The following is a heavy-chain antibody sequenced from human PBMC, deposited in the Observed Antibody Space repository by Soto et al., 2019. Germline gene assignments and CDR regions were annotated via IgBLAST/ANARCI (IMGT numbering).Heavy chain of an antibody. D-gene: IGHD3-10*01. CDR3: VRQGFGALHGLVDV. J-gene: IGHJ6*02. Sequence: QVQLQESGPGLVKPSETLSLICSDSGGSISSHNWGWIRLPPGKGLEWIGYIRDSGDTSYNPSLNSRVTMSLDTSKKEFSLKLPSVTAADTAVYCVRQGFGALHGLVDVWGQGTTVTVSS. CDR1: GGSISSHN. V-gene: IGHV4-59*08. CDR2: IRDSGDT.